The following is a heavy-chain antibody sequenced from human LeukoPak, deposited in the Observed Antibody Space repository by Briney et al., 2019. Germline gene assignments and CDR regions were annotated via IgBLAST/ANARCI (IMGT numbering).Heavy chain of an antibody. CDR3: ARDGRGIKLPLLYGC. V-gene: IGHV3-11*04. CDR2: ISSSGSTI. Sequence: GGSLKLSCAASGFTFSDYYMSWIRQAPGKGLEWVSYISSSGSTIYYAHSVKGRFTISTDNAKNSLYLQMNSLRSDDTAVYYCARDGRGIKLPLLYGCRGQRTLGPVSS. CDR1: GFTFSDYY. D-gene: IGHD1-26*01. J-gene: IGHJ4*02.